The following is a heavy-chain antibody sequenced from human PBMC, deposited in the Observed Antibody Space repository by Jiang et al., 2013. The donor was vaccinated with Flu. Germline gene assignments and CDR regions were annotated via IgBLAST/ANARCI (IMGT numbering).Heavy chain of an antibody. J-gene: IGHJ3*02. Sequence: VQLLESGGGLVQPGRSLRLSCTASGFTFGDYAMSWFRQAPGKGLEWVGFIRSKAYGGTTEYAASVKGRFTISRDDSKSIAYLQMNSLKTEDTAVYYCTRDSRGYYDSSGYYHGAFDIWGQGTMVTVSS. CDR2: IRSKAYGGTT. D-gene: IGHD3-22*01. V-gene: IGHV3-49*03. CDR3: TRDSRGYYDSSGYYHGAFDI. CDR1: GFTFGDYA.